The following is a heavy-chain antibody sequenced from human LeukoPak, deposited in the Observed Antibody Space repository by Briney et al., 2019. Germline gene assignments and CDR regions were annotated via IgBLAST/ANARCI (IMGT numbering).Heavy chain of an antibody. V-gene: IGHV4-59*08. CDR2: IYYSGST. CDR1: GGSISSYY. Sequence: SETLSLTCTASGGSISSYYWSWIRQPPGKGLEWIGYIYYSGSTNYNPSLKSRVTISVDTSKNQFSLKLSSVTAADTAVYYCARVQVHMVRGVIILYYFDYWGQGTLVTVSS. J-gene: IGHJ4*02. D-gene: IGHD3-10*01. CDR3: ARVQVHMVRGVIILYYFDY.